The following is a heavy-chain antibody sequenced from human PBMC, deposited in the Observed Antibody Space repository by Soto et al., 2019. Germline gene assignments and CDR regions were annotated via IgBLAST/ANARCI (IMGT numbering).Heavy chain of an antibody. CDR3: ARDGSGWYYDY. CDR2: IYSGGST. CDR1: GFTVSSNY. J-gene: IGHJ4*02. V-gene: IGHV3-66*01. Sequence: EVQLVESGGLVQPGGSLRLSCAASGFTVSSNYMSWVRQAPGKGLEWVSVIYSGGSTYYADSVKGRFTISRDNSKNTLYLQMNSLRAEDTAVYYCARDGSGWYYDYWGQGTLVTVSS. D-gene: IGHD6-19*01.